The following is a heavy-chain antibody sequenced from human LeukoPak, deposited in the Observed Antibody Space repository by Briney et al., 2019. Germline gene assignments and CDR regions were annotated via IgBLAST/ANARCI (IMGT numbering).Heavy chain of an antibody. CDR3: ARLYDILTGYYFDY. V-gene: IGHV3-48*04. Sequence: PGGSLRLSCVASGFTFSNYPMIWVRQAPGKGLEWLSYIDGSSSTIYYEASVKGRFTISRDSAKNSLYLQMNSLRAEDTALYHCARLYDILTGYYFDYWGQGTLVTVSS. CDR2: IDGSSSTI. D-gene: IGHD3-9*01. J-gene: IGHJ4*02. CDR1: GFTFSNYP.